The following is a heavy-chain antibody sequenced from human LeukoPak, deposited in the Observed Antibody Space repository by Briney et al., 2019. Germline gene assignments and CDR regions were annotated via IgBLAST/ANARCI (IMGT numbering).Heavy chain of an antibody. V-gene: IGHV1-2*02. CDR3: AGSSSSGFKDY. D-gene: IGHD3-22*01. CDR2: INPNSGGT. Sequence: GASVKVSCKASGYTFTGYYMHWVRQAPGQGLEWMGWINPNSGGTNYAQRFQARVTMTWDTSISTAYMELSSLRSDDAAVYYCAGSSSSGFKDYWGRGTLVTVSS. J-gene: IGHJ4*02. CDR1: GYTFTGYY.